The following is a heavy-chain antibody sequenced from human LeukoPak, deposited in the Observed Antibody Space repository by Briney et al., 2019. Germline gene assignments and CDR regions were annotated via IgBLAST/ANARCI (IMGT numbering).Heavy chain of an antibody. CDR2: VKRRIESETT. V-gene: IGHV3-15*01. Sequence: GGSRRLSCAASGFTFSDVWMTWVRQAPGRGLEWVGRVKRRIESETTDYAAPVKGRFTISRDDSKNTLYLQMNSLKTEDTAVYYCTASDHLYCSSSSCHFDYWGQGTLVTVAS. D-gene: IGHD2-2*01. J-gene: IGHJ4*02. CDR1: GFTFSDVW. CDR3: TASDHLYCSSSSCHFDY.